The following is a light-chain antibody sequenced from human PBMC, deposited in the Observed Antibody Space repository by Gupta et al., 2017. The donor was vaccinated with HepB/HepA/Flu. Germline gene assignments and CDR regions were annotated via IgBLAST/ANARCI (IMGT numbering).Light chain of an antibody. CDR3: CSYAGSYTWV. V-gene: IGLV2-11*01. J-gene: IGLJ3*02. Sequence: QSALTQPRSVSGSPGQSVTISCTGTSSDVGAYKYVSWYQQHPGKAPKLMIFHFSQRPSGVPDRFSGSKSGNTASLTISGLQADDEADYYCCSYAGSYTWVFGGGAKVTVL. CDR1: SSDVGAYKY. CDR2: HFS.